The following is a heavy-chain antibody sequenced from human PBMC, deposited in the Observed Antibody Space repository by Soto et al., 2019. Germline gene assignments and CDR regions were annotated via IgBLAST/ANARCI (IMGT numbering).Heavy chain of an antibody. D-gene: IGHD2-2*01. V-gene: IGHV4-39*01. J-gene: IGHJ4*02. CDR1: GGSISSSSDY. CDR3: ARRYCSSTSCDHFDY. CDR2: IYYSGST. Sequence: QLQLQESGPGLVKPSETLSLTCTVSGGSISSSSDYWGWIRQPPGKGLEWIGNIYYSGSTYYSPSRKRRVTISLDTSQHQFSLTLTSVTAADTAVYYCARRYCSSTSCDHFDYWGQGTLVTVSS.